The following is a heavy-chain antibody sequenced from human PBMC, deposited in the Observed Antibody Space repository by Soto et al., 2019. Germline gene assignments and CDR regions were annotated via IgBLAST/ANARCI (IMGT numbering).Heavy chain of an antibody. Sequence: GGSLRLSCAASGFSFSRYGIHWVRQAPGKGLEWVAVISYDESTTFYADSVKGRFTISRDNSKNTLFLQMNSLRPEDAAVYYCSKAMIGSYDSDAFDVWGQGTMVTV. CDR2: ISYDESTT. CDR3: SKAMIGSYDSDAFDV. V-gene: IGHV3-30*18. J-gene: IGHJ3*01. D-gene: IGHD3-22*01. CDR1: GFSFSRYG.